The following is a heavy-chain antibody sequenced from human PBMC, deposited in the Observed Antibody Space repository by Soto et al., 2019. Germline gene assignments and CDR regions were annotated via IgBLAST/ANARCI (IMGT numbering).Heavy chain of an antibody. V-gene: IGHV4-34*01. Sequence: TSETLSLTCAVYGGSFSGYYWSWIRQPPGKGLEWIGEINHSGSTNYNPSLKSRVTIPVDTSKNQFSLKLSSVTAADTAVYYCARGDDYGLNLYYFDYWGQGTLVTVSS. J-gene: IGHJ4*02. CDR2: INHSGST. CDR1: GGSFSGYY. CDR3: ARGDDYGLNLYYFDY. D-gene: IGHD3-16*01.